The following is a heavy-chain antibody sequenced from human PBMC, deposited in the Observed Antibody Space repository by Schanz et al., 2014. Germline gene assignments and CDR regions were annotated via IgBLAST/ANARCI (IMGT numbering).Heavy chain of an antibody. V-gene: IGHV3-66*01. CDR3: ARDGNYYGSRNYYKAPYYFDY. D-gene: IGHD3-10*01. CDR2: IYASGAT. Sequence: EVQLVESGGGFVQPGGSLGLSCVVSGFTVSSDHMSWVRQAPGKGLEWVSTIYASGATYYAASVKRRITISRDISKNTLHLQVTSLRAEDTAIYYCARDGNYYGSRNYYKAPYYFDYWGQGTLVTVSS. CDR1: GFTVSSDH. J-gene: IGHJ4*02.